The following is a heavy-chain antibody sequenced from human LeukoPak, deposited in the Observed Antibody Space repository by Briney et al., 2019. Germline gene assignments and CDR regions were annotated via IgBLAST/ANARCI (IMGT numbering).Heavy chain of an antibody. CDR1: GFTFSSYA. V-gene: IGHV3-23*01. J-gene: IGHJ4*02. Sequence: GGSLRLSCAASGFTFSSYAMSWVRQAPGKGLEWVSAISGSGGSTYYADSVKGRFTISRDNSKNTLYLQMNSLRAEDTAVYYCAKDSPIRLRYFDWLSDCWGQGTLVTVSS. CDR3: AKDSPIRLRYFDWLSDC. D-gene: IGHD3-9*01. CDR2: ISGSGGST.